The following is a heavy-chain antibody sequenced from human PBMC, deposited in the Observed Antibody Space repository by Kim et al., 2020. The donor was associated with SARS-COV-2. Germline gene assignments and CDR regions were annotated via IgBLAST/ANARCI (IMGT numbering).Heavy chain of an antibody. D-gene: IGHD3-22*01. CDR3: AKTTSGYYAFDV. CDR1: GYTFTSHA. J-gene: IGHJ3*01. CDR2: ITAGNGNI. V-gene: IGHV1-3*01. Sequence: ASVKVSCKASGYTFTSHAIHWVRQAPGQRLEWMGWITAGNGNIMYSQKFQGRVTITGDASATTAYMELSSLTSDDTALYYCAKTTSGYYAFDVWGQGTMVTVSS.